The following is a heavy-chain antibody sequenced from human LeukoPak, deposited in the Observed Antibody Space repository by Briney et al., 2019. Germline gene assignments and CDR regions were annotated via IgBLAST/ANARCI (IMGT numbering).Heavy chain of an antibody. CDR3: ARRGVLPIDY. D-gene: IGHD2-15*01. CDR2: IKQDGSEK. J-gene: IGHJ4*02. V-gene: IGHV3-7*01. Sequence: GSLRLSCAASGFTFSSYGMHWVRQAPGKGLEWVANIKQDGSEKYYVDSVKGRFTISRDNAKNSLYLQMNSLRAEDTAVYYCARRGVLPIDYWGQGTLVTVSS. CDR1: GFTFSSYG.